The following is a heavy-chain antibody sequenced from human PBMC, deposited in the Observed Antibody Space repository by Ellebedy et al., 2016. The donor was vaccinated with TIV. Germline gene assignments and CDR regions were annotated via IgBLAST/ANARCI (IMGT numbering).Heavy chain of an antibody. V-gene: IGHV1-18*01. Sequence: ASVKVSCKASGYTFSSYGISWVRQAPGQGLEWMGRISAYTGTTDYAQNFQGRVTMTTDTSTSTAYMELRSLRSDDTAVYYCARDMVQGMVAQYVWFDFWGQGTQVTVSS. D-gene: IGHD3-10*01. CDR3: ARDMVQGMVAQYVWFDF. J-gene: IGHJ4*02. CDR1: GYTFSSYG. CDR2: ISAYTGTT.